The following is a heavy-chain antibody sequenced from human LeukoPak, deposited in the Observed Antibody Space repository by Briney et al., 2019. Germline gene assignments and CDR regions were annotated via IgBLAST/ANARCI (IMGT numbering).Heavy chain of an antibody. V-gene: IGHV4-61*02. D-gene: IGHD2-2*02. J-gene: IGHJ4*02. CDR1: GGSISSGSYY. CDR2: IYTSGST. CDR3: ARGYCSSTSCYNSDY. Sequence: PSETLSLTCTVSGGSISSGSYYWSWIRQPAGKGLEWIGRIYTSGSTNCNPSLKSRVTISVDTSKNQFSLKLSSVTAADTAVYYCARGYCSSTSCYNSDYWGQGTLVTVSS.